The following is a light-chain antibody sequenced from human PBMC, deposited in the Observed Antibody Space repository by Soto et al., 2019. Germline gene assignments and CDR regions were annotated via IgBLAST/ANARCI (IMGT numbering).Light chain of an antibody. CDR2: EVS. CDR1: SSDVGGYNY. Sequence: QSALTQPPSASGSPGQSVTISCTGTSSDVGGYNYVSWYQHHPGKAPKLMISEVSKRPSGVPDRFSGSKSGSTASLTVSGLQAEDEAHYYCSSYAGSNRVVFGGGTKLTVL. V-gene: IGLV2-8*01. CDR3: SSYAGSNRVV. J-gene: IGLJ2*01.